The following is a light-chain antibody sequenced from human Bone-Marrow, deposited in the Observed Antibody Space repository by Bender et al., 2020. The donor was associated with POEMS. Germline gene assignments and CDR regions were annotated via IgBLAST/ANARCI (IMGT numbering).Light chain of an antibody. J-gene: IGLJ2*01. Sequence: SYDLTQPPSVSVSPGQTASITCSGDGLPNQYAHWYQQRPGQAPILLISRYVQRASGIPERFSASRSGTTVTLTISGVQAEDEADYFCQSTDSSGDLATFGGGTRLTVL. CDR2: RYV. CDR3: QSTDSSGDLAT. CDR1: GLPNQY. V-gene: IGLV3-25*03.